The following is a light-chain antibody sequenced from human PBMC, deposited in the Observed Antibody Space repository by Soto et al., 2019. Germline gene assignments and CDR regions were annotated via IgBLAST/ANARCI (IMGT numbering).Light chain of an antibody. V-gene: IGKV3-20*01. CDR3: QQYGDSRT. J-gene: IGKJ1*01. Sequence: EIVLTHSPPTLSLSQLERATLXWRASQSVSSRFLAWYKQNPGQAPRLLIYGASSRATGIPDRFSGSGSGTDFTLTISRLEPEDFALYYWQQYGDSRTFGQGTKVDIK. CDR2: GAS. CDR1: QSVSSRF.